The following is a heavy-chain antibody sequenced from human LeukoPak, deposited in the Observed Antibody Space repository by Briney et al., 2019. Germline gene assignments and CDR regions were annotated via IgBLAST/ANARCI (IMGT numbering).Heavy chain of an antibody. D-gene: IGHD3-3*01. CDR1: GGSISSSSYY. J-gene: IGHJ5*02. V-gene: IGHV4-39*07. CDR3: ARGDDPWSGIGRDWFDP. CDR2: IYYSGST. Sequence: SETLSPTCTVCGGSISSSSYYWGWIRQPPGKGLEWIGSIYYSGSTYYNPSLKSRVTISVDTSKNQFSLKLRSVTAADTAVYYCARGDDPWSGIGRDWFDPWGQGTLVTVSS.